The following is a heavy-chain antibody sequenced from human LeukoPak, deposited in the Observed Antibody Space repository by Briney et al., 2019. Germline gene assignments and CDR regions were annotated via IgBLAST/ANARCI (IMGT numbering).Heavy chain of an antibody. CDR1: GGSISSGGYY. Sequence: PSETLSLTCTVSGGSISSGGYYWSWIRQHPGKGLEWIGYIYYSGSTYYNPSLKSRVTISVDTSKNQFSLKLSSVTAADTAVYYCARRVHGEAHRHDPWGQGTLVTVSS. D-gene: IGHD4-17*01. V-gene: IGHV4-31*03. J-gene: IGHJ5*02. CDR2: IYYSGST. CDR3: ARRVHGEAHRHDP.